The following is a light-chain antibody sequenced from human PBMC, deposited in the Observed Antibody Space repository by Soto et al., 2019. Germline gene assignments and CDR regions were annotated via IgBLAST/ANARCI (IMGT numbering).Light chain of an antibody. J-gene: IGKJ1*01. Sequence: EIVMTQSPATLSVPPRERATLSCRPSQSVSSNLAWYQQKPGQAPRLRIYGASTRATGIPARFSGSGSGTEFTLTISSLQSEDFAVYYCQQYKNWPPWTFGQGTKVDIK. CDR1: QSVSSN. CDR2: GAS. CDR3: QQYKNWPPWT. V-gene: IGKV3-15*01.